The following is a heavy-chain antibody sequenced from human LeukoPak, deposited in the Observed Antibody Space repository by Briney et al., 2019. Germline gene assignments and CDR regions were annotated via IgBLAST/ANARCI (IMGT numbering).Heavy chain of an antibody. J-gene: IGHJ4*02. D-gene: IGHD3-3*01. CDR2: IQQDGSAK. CDR1: GFTFTSYW. CDR3: ARVDFWSGYYDY. Sequence: GGSLRLSCAASGFTFTSYWMSWVRQAPGKGLEWVANIQQDGSAKNYVDFVKGRFTISRDNAKNSLYLQMNSLRAEDTAVYYCARVDFWSGYYDYWGQGTLVTVSS. V-gene: IGHV3-7*01.